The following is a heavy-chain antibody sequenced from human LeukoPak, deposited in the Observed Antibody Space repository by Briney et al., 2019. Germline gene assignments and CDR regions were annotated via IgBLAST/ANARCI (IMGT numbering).Heavy chain of an antibody. CDR1: GFAFSTYG. Sequence: GGSLRLSCAASGFAFSTYGMHWVRRAPGKGLEWVADIWSDGTNERYADSVKGRFTISRDNSKNTLFLQMNSLRAEDTAVYYCTGDKGSGSYLGAFDIWGQGTMVTVSS. CDR2: IWSDGTNE. J-gene: IGHJ3*02. V-gene: IGHV3-33*01. CDR3: TGDKGSGSYLGAFDI. D-gene: IGHD3-10*01.